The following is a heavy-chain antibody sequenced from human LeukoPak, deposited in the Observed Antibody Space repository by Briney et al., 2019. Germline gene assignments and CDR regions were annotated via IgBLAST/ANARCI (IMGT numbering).Heavy chain of an antibody. CDR1: GFTFSSYE. D-gene: IGHD6-13*01. J-gene: IGHJ6*02. CDR3: AKSFPAAAATVYYYYGMDV. CDR2: ISSSGSTI. V-gene: IGHV3-48*03. Sequence: PGGSLRLSCAASGFTFSSYEMNWVRQAPGKGLEWVSYISSSGSTIYYADSVKGRFTISRDNSKNTLYLQMNSLRPEDTAIYYCAKSFPAAAATVYYYYGMDVWGQGTTVTVSS.